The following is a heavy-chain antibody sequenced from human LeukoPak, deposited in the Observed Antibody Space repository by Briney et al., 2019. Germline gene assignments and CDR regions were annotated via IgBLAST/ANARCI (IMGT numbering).Heavy chain of an antibody. CDR2: ISSSSSYI. J-gene: IGHJ4*02. Sequence: PGGSLRLSCAASGFTFSSYSMNWVRQAPGKGLEWVSSISSSSSYIYYADSVKGRFTISRDNAKNSLYLQMNSLRAEDTAVYYCARNHFSRGVGNDYYFDYWGQGTLVTVSS. D-gene: IGHD3-10*01. CDR3: ARNHFSRGVGNDYYFDY. V-gene: IGHV3-21*01. CDR1: GFTFSSYS.